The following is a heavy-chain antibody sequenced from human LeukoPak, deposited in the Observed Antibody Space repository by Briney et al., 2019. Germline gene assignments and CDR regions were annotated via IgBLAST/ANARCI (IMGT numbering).Heavy chain of an antibody. CDR2: IKQDGSEK. V-gene: IGHV3-7*01. J-gene: IGHJ4*02. CDR3: SWSGEAD. D-gene: IGHD3-3*01. Sequence: GGSLRLSCAASGFSFRTYWMTWVRQAPGKGLEWVADIKQDGSEKYYLDSVKGRFTISTDNAKNLLSLEMNSLRVEDTAVYYCSWSGEADWGQGTLVTVSS. CDR1: GFSFRTYW.